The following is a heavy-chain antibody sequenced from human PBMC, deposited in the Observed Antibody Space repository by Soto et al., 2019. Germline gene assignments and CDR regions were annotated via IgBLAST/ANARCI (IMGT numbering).Heavy chain of an antibody. V-gene: IGHV4-39*01. CDR1: GGSISSSSYY. J-gene: IGHJ5*02. Sequence: SETLSLTCTVSGGSISSSSYYWGWIRQPPGKGLEWIGSIYYSGSTYYNPSLKSRVTISVGTSKNQFSLKLSSVTAADTAVYYCARHSYSSSGEINWFDPWGQGTLVTVSS. CDR3: ARHSYSSSGEINWFDP. D-gene: IGHD6-6*01. CDR2: IYYSGST.